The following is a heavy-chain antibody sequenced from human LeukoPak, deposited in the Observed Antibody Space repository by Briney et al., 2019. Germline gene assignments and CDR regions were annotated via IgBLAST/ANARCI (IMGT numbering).Heavy chain of an antibody. J-gene: IGHJ6*04. D-gene: IGHD2-2*01. CDR2: IYHSGST. Sequence: SETLSLTCAVSGGSISSGGYSWSWIRQPPGKGLEWIGYIYHSGSTYYNPSLKSRVTISVDRSKNQFSLKLSSVTAADTAVYYCARQEVPAAISGMDVWGKGTTVTVSS. CDR3: ARQEVPAAISGMDV. V-gene: IGHV4-30-2*01. CDR1: GGSISSGGYS.